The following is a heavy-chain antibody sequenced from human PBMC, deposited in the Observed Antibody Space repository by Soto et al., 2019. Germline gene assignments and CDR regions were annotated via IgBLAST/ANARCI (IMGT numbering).Heavy chain of an antibody. D-gene: IGHD2-2*01. CDR3: ASVPDY. CDR1: GGSISSGDYS. CDR2: IYHSGSI. J-gene: IGHJ4*02. V-gene: IGHV4-30-2*01. Sequence: PSETLSLTCTVSGGSISSGDYSWSWIRQPPGKGLEGIGYIYHSGSIYYNPSLKSRVTISVDRSKNQFYLKASSVTAAATAVYSCASVPDYWGQGTLVTVSS.